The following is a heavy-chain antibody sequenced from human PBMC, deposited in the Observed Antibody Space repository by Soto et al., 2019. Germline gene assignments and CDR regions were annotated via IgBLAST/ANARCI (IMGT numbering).Heavy chain of an antibody. CDR1: GYSFTSYW. CDR2: IDPSDSYT. CDR3: AREPKRSTGYSSDTTFDY. V-gene: IGHV5-10-1*01. J-gene: IGHJ4*02. D-gene: IGHD6-25*01. Sequence: GESLKISCKGSGYSFTSYWINWVRQMPGKGPEWMGRIDPSDSYTNYSPSFQGHVTISADKSISTAYLQWSSLKASDTAMYYCAREPKRSTGYSSDTTFDYWGQGTLVTVSS.